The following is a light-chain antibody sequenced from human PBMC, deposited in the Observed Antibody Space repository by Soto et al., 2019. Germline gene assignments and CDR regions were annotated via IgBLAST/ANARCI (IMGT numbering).Light chain of an antibody. Sequence: AIQMTQSPSSLSASVVDRVTITCRASQGSSNDVGWYQQKPGKAPKLLMYAVYSLQSGVPSRFSGGGSGPDFILPLSKQQPEEFSTYSFLQDYSFPLTVVGATKLEI. J-gene: IGKJ4*01. CDR1: QGSSND. CDR2: AVY. V-gene: IGKV1-6*01. CDR3: LQDYSFPLT.